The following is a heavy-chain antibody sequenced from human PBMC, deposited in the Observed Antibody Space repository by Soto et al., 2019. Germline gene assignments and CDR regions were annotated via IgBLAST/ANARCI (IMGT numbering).Heavy chain of an antibody. CDR1: GFTFNNYG. D-gene: IGHD2-2*01. Sequence: GGSLRLSCVVSGFTFNNYGINWVRQAPGKGLEWVSTVSKSDYTYYSDSVKGRFTISRDNAKNTVSLQMNTLRAEDTAVYYCAREDSIITPAVSDFWGQGTLVTVSS. CDR2: VSKSDYT. CDR3: AREDSIITPAVSDF. V-gene: IGHV3-21*04. J-gene: IGHJ4*02.